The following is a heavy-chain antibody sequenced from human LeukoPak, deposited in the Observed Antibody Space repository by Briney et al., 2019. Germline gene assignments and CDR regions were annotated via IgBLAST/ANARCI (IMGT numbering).Heavy chain of an antibody. CDR3: AKGSSSGWSGDYFDY. V-gene: IGHV3-23*01. CDR1: GFTFSSYA. D-gene: IGHD6-19*01. J-gene: IGHJ4*02. CDR2: INGSGGST. Sequence: GGSLRLSCAASGFTFSSYAMSWVRQAPGKGLEWVSTINGSGGSTYYADSVKGRFTISRDNSKNTLSLQMSSLRVEDTAVYYCAKGSSSGWSGDYFDYWGQGTLVTVSS.